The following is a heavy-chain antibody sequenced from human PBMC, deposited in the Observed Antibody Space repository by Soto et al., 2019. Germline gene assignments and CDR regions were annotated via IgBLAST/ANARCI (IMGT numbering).Heavy chain of an antibody. Sequence: QITLKESGPTLVKPTQTLTLTFTFSGFSLSTSGVGVGWIRPPPGKALEWLALIYWNDDKRNSPSLKSRLTITKDTSKNQVVRTMTNMDPVDTATYYCAHSDVAVAGNDAFAIWGQGTMVTVSS. V-gene: IGHV2-5*01. D-gene: IGHD6-19*01. CDR2: IYWNDDK. CDR3: AHSDVAVAGNDAFAI. CDR1: GFSLSTSGVG. J-gene: IGHJ3*02.